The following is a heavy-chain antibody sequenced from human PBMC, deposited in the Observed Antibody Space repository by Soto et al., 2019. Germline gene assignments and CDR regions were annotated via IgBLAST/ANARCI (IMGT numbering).Heavy chain of an antibody. V-gene: IGHV3-30*18. CDR3: AKGPHYDDYVPFDY. D-gene: IGHD4-17*01. CDR1: GVTFSSYG. J-gene: IGHJ4*02. CDR2: ISYDGSNK. Sequence: PGGSLRLSCAASGVTFSSYGVHWFCQAPGKGLEWVAVISYDGSNKYYADSVKGRFTISRDNSKNTLYLQMNSLRAEDTAVYYCAKGPHYDDYVPFDYGGQGTLVTGS.